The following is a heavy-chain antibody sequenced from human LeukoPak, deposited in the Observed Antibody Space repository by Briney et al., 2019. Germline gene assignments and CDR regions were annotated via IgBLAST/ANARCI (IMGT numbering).Heavy chain of an antibody. CDR2: INPSGGST. CDR3: ARDYCGGDCYPDY. CDR1: GYTFTSYY. V-gene: IGHV1-46*01. Sequence: ASVKVSCKASGYTFTSYYIHWVRQAPGQGLEWMGLINPSGGSTNYAQKFQGRVTMTRDTSTSTVYMELSSLRSEDTAVYYCARDYCGGDCYPDYWGQGTLVTVSS. J-gene: IGHJ4*02. D-gene: IGHD2-21*02.